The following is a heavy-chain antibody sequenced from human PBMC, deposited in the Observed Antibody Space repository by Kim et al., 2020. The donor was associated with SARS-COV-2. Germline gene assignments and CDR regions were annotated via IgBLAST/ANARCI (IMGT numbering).Heavy chain of an antibody. V-gene: IGHV1-18*01. J-gene: IGHJ4*02. Sequence: ASVKVSCKASGYTFTSYGISWVRQAPGQGLEWMGWISAYNGNTNYAQKLQGRVTMTTDTSTSTAYMELRSLRSDDTAVYYCARVDYDILTGYYTLDYWGQGTLVTVSS. CDR3: ARVDYDILTGYYTLDY. CDR1: GYTFTSYG. CDR2: ISAYNGNT. D-gene: IGHD3-9*01.